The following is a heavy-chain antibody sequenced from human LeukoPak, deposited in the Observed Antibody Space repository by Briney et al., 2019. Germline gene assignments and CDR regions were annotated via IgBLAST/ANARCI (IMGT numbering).Heavy chain of an antibody. J-gene: IGHJ6*03. V-gene: IGHV4-59*12. CDR3: ARLDNYYYYMDV. CDR2: IYYSGST. Sequence: SETLSLTCTVSGGSISSYYWSWIRQPPGKGLEWIGSIYYSGSTYYNPSLKSRVTISVDTSKNQFSLKLSSVTAADTAVYYCARLDNYYYYMDVWGKGTTVTVSS. CDR1: GGSISSYY.